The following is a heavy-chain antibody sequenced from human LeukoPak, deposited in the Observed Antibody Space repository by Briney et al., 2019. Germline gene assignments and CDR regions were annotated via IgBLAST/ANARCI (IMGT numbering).Heavy chain of an antibody. Sequence: GGSLRLSCAASGFTFSSYAMSWVRQAPGKGLEWVSTISGSGGNTYYADSVKGRFTISRDNSKNTLYLQMNSLRPEDTAVYYCAKDAAAAGSFDFWGQGTLVTVSS. V-gene: IGHV3-23*01. CDR1: GFTFSSYA. J-gene: IGHJ4*02. CDR2: ISGSGGNT. CDR3: AKDAAAAGSFDF. D-gene: IGHD6-13*01.